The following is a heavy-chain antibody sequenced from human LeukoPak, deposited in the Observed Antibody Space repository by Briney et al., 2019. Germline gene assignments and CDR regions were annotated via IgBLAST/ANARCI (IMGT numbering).Heavy chain of an antibody. Sequence: GGSLRLSCAASGFTFSSYAMSWVRQAPGKGLEWVSAISGSGDNKNYADSVRGRFTISRDNSKDTLYLQMNSLRAEDTAVYYCAKDRSNGDFGFDPWGQGTLVTVSS. CDR1: GFTFSSYA. CDR2: ISGSGDNK. J-gene: IGHJ5*02. D-gene: IGHD4-17*01. CDR3: AKDRSNGDFGFDP. V-gene: IGHV3-23*01.